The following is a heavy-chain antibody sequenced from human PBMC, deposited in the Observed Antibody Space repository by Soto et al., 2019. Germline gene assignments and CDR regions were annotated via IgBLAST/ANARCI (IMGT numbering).Heavy chain of an antibody. J-gene: IGHJ6*02. D-gene: IGHD4-17*01. CDR1: GFTFSGSA. CDR3: TRRGTTADYGMDA. V-gene: IGHV3-73*01. CDR2: IRSKANSYAT. Sequence: GGSLRLSCAASGFTFSGSAMHWVRQASGKGLEWVGRIRSKANSYATAYAASVKGRFTISRDDSKNTAYLQMNSLKTEDTAVYYCTRRGTTADYGMDAWGQGTTVTVSS.